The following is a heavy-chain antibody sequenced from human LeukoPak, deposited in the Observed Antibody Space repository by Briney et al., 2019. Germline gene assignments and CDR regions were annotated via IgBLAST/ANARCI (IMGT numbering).Heavy chain of an antibody. J-gene: IGHJ4*02. CDR2: IYYSGST. Sequence: SETLSLTCTVSGGSISSYYWSWIRQPPGKGLEWIGYIYYSGSTNYNPSLKSRVTISVDTSKNQFSLKLSSVTAADTAVYYCARGDYYGSGLYFDYWGQGTLVTVSS. D-gene: IGHD3-10*01. CDR1: GGSISSYY. CDR3: ARGDYYGSGLYFDY. V-gene: IGHV4-59*01.